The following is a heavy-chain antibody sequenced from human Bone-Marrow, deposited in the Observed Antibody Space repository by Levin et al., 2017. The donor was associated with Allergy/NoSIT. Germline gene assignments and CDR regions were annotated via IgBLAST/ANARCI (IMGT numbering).Heavy chain of an antibody. D-gene: IGHD2-15*01. CDR3: AIVVTYYSGGFYSDIFDV. J-gene: IGHJ3*01. Sequence: GESLKISCVASGFPFSTYSMNWVRQAPGQAMEWLAYISSSSSILYYADSVKGRFTISSDNGANSVLLQMTSLRADDTAVYYCAIVVTYYSGGFYSDIFDVWGRVTKVSASS. V-gene: IGHV3-48*01. CDR2: ISSSSSIL. CDR1: GFPFSTYS.